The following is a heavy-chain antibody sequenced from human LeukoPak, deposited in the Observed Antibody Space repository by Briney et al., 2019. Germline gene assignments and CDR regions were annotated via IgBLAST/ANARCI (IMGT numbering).Heavy chain of an antibody. CDR2: FYYSEST. J-gene: IGHJ3*02. CDR1: GGSITSSSYY. CDR3: ARDSYYDNSGEGAFDI. D-gene: IGHD3-22*01. Sequence: SETLSLTCTVSGGSITSSSYYWGWIRQPPGKGLEWIGSFYYSESTYYNPSLKSRVTISIDRSKNQFSLKLSSVTAADTAVYYCARDSYYDNSGEGAFDIWGQGTMVTVSA. V-gene: IGHV4-39*07.